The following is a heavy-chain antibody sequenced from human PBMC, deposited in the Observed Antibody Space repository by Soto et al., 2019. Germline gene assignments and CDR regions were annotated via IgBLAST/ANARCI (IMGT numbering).Heavy chain of an antibody. CDR2: IHPNTGGT. J-gene: IGHJ6*02. V-gene: IGHV1-2*02. CDR3: ASDFRTRGWFRQAGNFAMDV. CDR1: GYPYTNSY. Sequence: QVQLVQSGAEVRKPGASVKVSCKASGYPYTNSYMHWVRQAPGQGLEWMGWIHPNTGGTNNAQKFQGRVTMTRDTSVSTVHMELNRLTSDDTAIYFCASDFRTRGWFRQAGNFAMDVWGQATTVTVS. D-gene: IGHD6-19*01.